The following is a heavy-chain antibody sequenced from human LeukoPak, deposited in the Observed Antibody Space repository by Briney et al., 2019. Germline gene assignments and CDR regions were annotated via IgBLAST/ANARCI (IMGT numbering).Heavy chain of an antibody. V-gene: IGHV1-18*01. CDR1: GYTFTSYG. Sequence: GASVKVSCKASGYTFTSYGISWVRQAPGQGLEWMGWISAYNGNTNYAQKLQGRVTMTTDTSTSTAYMELRSLRSDDTAVYYCARDLRYDFWSGYSHYGMDVWGQGTTVTVSS. CDR2: ISAYNGNT. J-gene: IGHJ6*02. D-gene: IGHD3-3*01. CDR3: ARDLRYDFWSGYSHYGMDV.